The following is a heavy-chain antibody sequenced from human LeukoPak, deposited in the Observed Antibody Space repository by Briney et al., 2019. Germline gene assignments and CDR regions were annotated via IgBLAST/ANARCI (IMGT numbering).Heavy chain of an antibody. Sequence: SETLSLTCTVSGGSISSHYWSWIRQPAGKGLEWIGRIYTSGSTNYNPSLKSRVTMSVDTSKNQFSLKLTSVTAADTAVYYCARGAFDSSSPLDYWGQGTLVTVSS. D-gene: IGHD6-13*01. J-gene: IGHJ4*02. CDR1: GGSISSHY. CDR2: IYTSGST. CDR3: ARGAFDSSSPLDY. V-gene: IGHV4-4*07.